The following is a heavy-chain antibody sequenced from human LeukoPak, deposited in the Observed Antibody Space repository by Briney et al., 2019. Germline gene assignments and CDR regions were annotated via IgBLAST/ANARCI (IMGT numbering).Heavy chain of an antibody. J-gene: IGHJ4*02. V-gene: IGHV1-69*13. Sequence: ASVKVSCKASGGTFSSYAISWVRQAPGQGLEWMGGIIPIFGTANYAQKFQGRVTITADESTSTAYMKLSSLRSEDTAVYYCARDSRYQLPVYWGQGTLVTVSS. D-gene: IGHD2-2*01. CDR2: IIPIFGTA. CDR1: GGTFSSYA. CDR3: ARDSRYQLPVY.